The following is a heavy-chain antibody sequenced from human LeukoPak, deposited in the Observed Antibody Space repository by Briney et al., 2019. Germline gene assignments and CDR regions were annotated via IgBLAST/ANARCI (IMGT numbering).Heavy chain of an antibody. CDR3: ARGLRDPFDWLLYGLFDY. J-gene: IGHJ4*02. V-gene: IGHV1-18*01. CDR2: ISVDNGKT. Sequence: ASVKVSCKASGYTFFYYGVTWVRQVPGQGLEWMGWISVDNGKTNYAQKLQGRVTLTTDISTSTAYMELRSLRSDDTAVYYCARGLRDPFDWLLYGLFDYWGQGTLVTVSS. D-gene: IGHD3-9*01. CDR1: GYTFFYYG.